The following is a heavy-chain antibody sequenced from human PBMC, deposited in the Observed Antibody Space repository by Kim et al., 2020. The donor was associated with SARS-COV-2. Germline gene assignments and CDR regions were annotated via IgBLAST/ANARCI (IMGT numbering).Heavy chain of an antibody. Sequence: ASVKVSCKASGYTFTSYGISWVRQAPGQGLEWMGWISAYNGNTNYAQKPQGRVTMTTDTSTSTAYMELRSLRSDDTAVYYCARGPFYGSGSGAFDYYYGMAVWGPGTTVTVSS. CDR3: ARGPFYGSGSGAFDYYYGMAV. CDR2: ISAYNGNT. CDR1: GYTFTSYG. J-gene: IGHJ6*02. V-gene: IGHV1-18*01. D-gene: IGHD3-10*01.